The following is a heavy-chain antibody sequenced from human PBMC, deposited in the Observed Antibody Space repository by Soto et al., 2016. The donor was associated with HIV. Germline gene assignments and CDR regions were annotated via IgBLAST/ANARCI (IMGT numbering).Heavy chain of an antibody. J-gene: IGHJ5*02. D-gene: IGHD6-13*01. CDR3: ARDREQQLVPNWFDP. V-gene: IGHV3-30*04. CDR1: GFTFSSYA. Sequence: VQLVESGGGVVQPGRSLRLSCAASGFTFSSYAMHWVRQAPGKGLEWVAVISYDGSNKYYADSVKGRFTISRDNSKNTLYLQMNSLRAEDTAVYYCARDREQQLVPNWFDPWGQGTLVTVSS. CDR2: ISYDGSNK.